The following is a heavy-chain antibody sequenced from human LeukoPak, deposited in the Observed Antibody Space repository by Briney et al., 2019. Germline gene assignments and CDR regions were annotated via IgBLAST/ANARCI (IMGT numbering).Heavy chain of an antibody. D-gene: IGHD3-22*01. CDR3: ARNLYYYDSSGYHDAFDI. J-gene: IGHJ3*02. CDR2: INHSGST. V-gene: IGHV4-34*01. Sequence: PSETLSLTCAVYGGSFSGYYWSWIRQPPGKGLEWIGEINHSGSTNYNPSLKSRVTISVDTSKNQFSLKLSSVTAADTAVYYCARNLYYYDSSGYHDAFDIWGQGTMVTVSS. CDR1: GGSFSGYY.